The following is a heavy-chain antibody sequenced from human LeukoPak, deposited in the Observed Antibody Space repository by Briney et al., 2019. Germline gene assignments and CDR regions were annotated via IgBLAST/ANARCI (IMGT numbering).Heavy chain of an antibody. J-gene: IGHJ4*02. Sequence: PSETLSLTCTVSGGSISSNSYYWGWVRQPPGKGLEWIGSIYYSGSTYYNPSLESRVTISVDTSKNQFSLKLSSVTAADTAVYYCASLRTGDFDYWGQGALVTVSS. D-gene: IGHD3-10*01. CDR2: IYYSGST. CDR1: GGSISSNSYY. V-gene: IGHV4-39*01. CDR3: ASLRTGDFDY.